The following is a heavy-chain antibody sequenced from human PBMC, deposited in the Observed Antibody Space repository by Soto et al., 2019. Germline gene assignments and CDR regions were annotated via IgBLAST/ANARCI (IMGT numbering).Heavy chain of an antibody. CDR1: AGTFTNSI. CDR2: IMPVSGAA. Sequence: QVHLVQSGPEVKKPGSSVKVSCRASAGTFTNSIISWVRQARGQGLEWLGAIMPVSGAAIYAQIFKGRITITAAESTSTVYMELSSLRSDDTAVYYCARRPHRVTIFGRGPAGMDVWGQGTTVTVSS. V-gene: IGHV1-69*01. D-gene: IGHD3-3*01. CDR3: ARRPHRVTIFGRGPAGMDV. J-gene: IGHJ6*02.